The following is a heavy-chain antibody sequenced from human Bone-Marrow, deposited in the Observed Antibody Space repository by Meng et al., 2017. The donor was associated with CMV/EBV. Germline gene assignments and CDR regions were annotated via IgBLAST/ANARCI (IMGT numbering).Heavy chain of an antibody. Sequence: GGSLRLSCAASGFTFSSYAMSWVRQAPGKGLEWVSAISGSGGSTYYADSVKGRFTISRDNSKNTLYLQMNSLRAEDTAVYYCAREGYCSSTSCLNWFHPCGQRTLVTVSS. CDR3: AREGYCSSTSCLNWFHP. V-gene: IGHV3-23*01. D-gene: IGHD2-2*01. CDR1: GFTFSSYA. J-gene: IGHJ5*02. CDR2: ISGSGGST.